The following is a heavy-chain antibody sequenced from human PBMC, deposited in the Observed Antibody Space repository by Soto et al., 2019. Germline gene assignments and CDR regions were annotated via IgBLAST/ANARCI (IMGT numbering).Heavy chain of an antibody. CDR1: GFTFSSYG. CDR2: IWYDGSNK. CDR3: ASERPPVFGSSGWCGFDY. J-gene: IGHJ4*02. Sequence: GGSLRLSCAASGFTFSSYGMHWVRQAPGKGLEWVAVIWYDGSNKYYADSVKGRFTISRDNSKNTLYLQMNSLRAEDTAVYYCASERPPVFGSSGWCGFDYWGQGTLVTVSS. D-gene: IGHD6-19*01. V-gene: IGHV3-33*01.